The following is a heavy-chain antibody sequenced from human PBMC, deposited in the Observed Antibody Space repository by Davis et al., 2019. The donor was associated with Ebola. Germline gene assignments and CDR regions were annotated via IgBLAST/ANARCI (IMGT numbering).Heavy chain of an antibody. V-gene: IGHV1-18*01. J-gene: IGHJ4*02. CDR1: GYTFTSYG. CDR3: ARAKGGYCSSTSCYAPYYFDY. CDR2: ISAYNGNT. D-gene: IGHD2-2*01. Sequence: ASVKVSCKASGYTFTSYGISWVRQAPGQGLEWMGWISAYNGNTNYAQKFQGRVTITADKSTSTAYMELSSLRSEDTAVYYCARAKGGYCSSTSCYAPYYFDYWGQGTLVTVSS.